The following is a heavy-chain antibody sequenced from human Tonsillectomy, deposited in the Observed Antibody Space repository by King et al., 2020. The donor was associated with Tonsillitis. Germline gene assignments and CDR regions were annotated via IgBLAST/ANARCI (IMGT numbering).Heavy chain of an antibody. CDR2: IDTSGIK. CDR1: GLSVSSNF. CDR3: ASGGQYSSSSFNYYFYHYSDV. V-gene: IGHV3-66*01. J-gene: IGHJ6*03. Sequence: VQLVESGGGLVQPGGSLRLSCAASGLSVSSNFMAWVRQAPGKGLEWVSCIDTSGIKYYADSVKGRFIISRDNSKNTMSLQMNSLTVEDTAVYYCASGGQYSSSSFNYYFYHYSDVWGKGTTVTVTS. D-gene: IGHD6-13*01.